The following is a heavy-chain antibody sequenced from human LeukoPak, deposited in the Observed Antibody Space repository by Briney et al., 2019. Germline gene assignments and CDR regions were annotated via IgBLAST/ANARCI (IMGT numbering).Heavy chain of an antibody. J-gene: IGHJ4*02. D-gene: IGHD3-22*01. V-gene: IGHV3-23*01. CDR3: AKLQDFYDNSGYSYFDN. Sequence: GGSLRLSCAASGFTFSNYAMSWVRQAPGKGLEWVSSITGNALNTYEADFIKGRFSISRDDSKNTLYLHLSSLRVEDTAVYYCAKLQDFYDNSGYSYFDNWGQGTLVTVSS. CDR1: GFTFSNYA. CDR2: ITGNALNT.